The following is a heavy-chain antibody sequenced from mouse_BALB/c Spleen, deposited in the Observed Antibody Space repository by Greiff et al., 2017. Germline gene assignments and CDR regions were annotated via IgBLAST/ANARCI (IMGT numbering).Heavy chain of an antibody. J-gene: IGHJ3*01. V-gene: IGHV14-3*02. Sequence: EVQLQQSGAELVKPGASVKLSCTASGFNFKDTYMHWVKQRPEQGLEWIGRIDPANGNTKYDPKFPGKATITADTSSNTAYLQLSSLTSEDTAVYYCARWTYYYGSSSLADWGQGTLVTVSA. CDR2: IDPANGNT. CDR1: GFNFKDTY. D-gene: IGHD1-1*01. CDR3: ARWTYYYGSSSLAD.